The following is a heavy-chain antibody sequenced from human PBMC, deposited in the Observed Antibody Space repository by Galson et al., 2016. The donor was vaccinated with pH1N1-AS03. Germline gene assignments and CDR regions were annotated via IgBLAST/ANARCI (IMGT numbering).Heavy chain of an antibody. Sequence: SVKVSCKASGYTFINYDIHWVRQAPGQGLEWMGGVNPESANRGYAQQFQGRVTMTSDTSMTTAYMELSSLSSDDTAVYYCARAPKSRIGYTYYFDFWGQGTPVTVSS. D-gene: IGHD3-22*01. CDR3: ARAPKSRIGYTYYFDF. V-gene: IGHV1-8*01. CDR1: GYTFINYD. CDR2: VNPESANR. J-gene: IGHJ4*02.